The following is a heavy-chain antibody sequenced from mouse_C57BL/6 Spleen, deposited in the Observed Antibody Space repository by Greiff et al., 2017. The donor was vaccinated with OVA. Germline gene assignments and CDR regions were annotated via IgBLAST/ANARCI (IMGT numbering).Heavy chain of an antibody. CDR1: GYTFTSYW. J-gene: IGHJ4*01. CDR2: FDPSDSYT. Sequence: QVQLQQPGAELVMPGASVKLSCKASGYTFTSYWMHWVKQRPGQGLEWIGEFDPSDSYTNYNQKFKGKSTLTVDKSSSTAYMQLSSLTSEDSAVDYCARGGSGYAMDYWGQGTSVTVSS. V-gene: IGHV1-69*01. D-gene: IGHD3-2*02. CDR3: ARGGSGYAMDY.